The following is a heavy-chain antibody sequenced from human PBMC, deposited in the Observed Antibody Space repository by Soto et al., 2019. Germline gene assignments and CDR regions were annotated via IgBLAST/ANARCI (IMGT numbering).Heavy chain of an antibody. D-gene: IGHD1-7*01. CDR1: GFTFGDYA. Sequence: GGSLRLSCTASGFTFGDYAMNWVRQAPGKGLEWVGFIGSNTYGGTTEYAASVKGRFTISRDDSRSIAYLQMNSLKPEDTAVYYCSRGTSRFDYGLDVWGQGTTVTVSS. CDR2: IGSNTYGGTT. CDR3: SRGTSRFDYGLDV. V-gene: IGHV3-49*04. J-gene: IGHJ6*02.